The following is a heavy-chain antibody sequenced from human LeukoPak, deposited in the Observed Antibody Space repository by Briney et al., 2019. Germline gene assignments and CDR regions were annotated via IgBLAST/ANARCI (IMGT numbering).Heavy chain of an antibody. CDR1: GFTFSSYA. CDR3: AKGEHIVATIGNPAVDY. Sequence: PGGSLRLSCAASGFTFSSYAMSWVRQAPGKGLEWVAVISYDGSNKYYADSVKGRFTISRDNSKNTLYLQMNSLRAEDTAVYYCAKGEHIVATIGNPAVDYWGRGTLVTVSS. J-gene: IGHJ4*02. V-gene: IGHV3-30*18. D-gene: IGHD5-12*01. CDR2: ISYDGSNK.